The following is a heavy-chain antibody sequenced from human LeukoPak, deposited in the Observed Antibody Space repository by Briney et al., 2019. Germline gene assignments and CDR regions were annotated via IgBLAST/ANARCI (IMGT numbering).Heavy chain of an antibody. D-gene: IGHD4-11*01. J-gene: IGHJ4*02. CDR1: GCPISTYY. CDR3: ARGDDYITDY. V-gene: IGHV4-59*13. CDR2: IYYSGST. Sequence: SGPLSPTVPALGCPISTYYWSWIPQPPGKGRGGIGYIYYSGSTNYNPSLKSRVTISVDTSKNQFSLKLSSVTAADTAVYYCARGDDYITDYWGQGTLVTVSS.